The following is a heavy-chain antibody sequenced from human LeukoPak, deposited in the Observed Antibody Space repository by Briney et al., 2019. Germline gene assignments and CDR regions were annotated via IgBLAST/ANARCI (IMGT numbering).Heavy chain of an antibody. CDR1: GFTFSSYA. J-gene: IGHJ3*02. CDR2: ISGSGGST. CDR3: AKDSRWGSGSYYNDAFDI. Sequence: GGSLRLSCAASGFTFSSYAMSWVRQAPGKGLEWVSAISGSGGSTYYADSVKGRFTISRDDSKNTLYLQMNSLRAEDTAVYYCAKDSRWGSGSYYNDAFDIWGQGTMVTVSS. D-gene: IGHD3-10*01. V-gene: IGHV3-23*01.